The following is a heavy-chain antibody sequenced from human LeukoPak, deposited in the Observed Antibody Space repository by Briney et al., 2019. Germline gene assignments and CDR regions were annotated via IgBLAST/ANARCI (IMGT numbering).Heavy chain of an antibody. CDR2: IKHDESEK. CDR3: TRRLDD. CDR1: GFIFSNYG. D-gene: IGHD3-16*01. V-gene: IGHV3-7*01. Sequence: GGSLRLSCAASGFIFSNYGMNWVRQAPGKGLEWVANIKHDESEKNYLDSVKGRFTISRDNAQNSLYLQMNGLRVEDTAVYYCTRRLDDRGQGTLVTVSS. J-gene: IGHJ4*02.